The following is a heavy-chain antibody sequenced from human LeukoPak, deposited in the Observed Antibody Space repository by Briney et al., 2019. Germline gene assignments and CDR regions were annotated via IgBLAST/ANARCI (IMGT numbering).Heavy chain of an antibody. V-gene: IGHV3-23*01. CDR3: AKPRFLEWLLNY. Sequence: GSLILSCAASGFTFSSYSMSWVRQAPGKGLEWVSAISGGGGSTYYADSVKGRFTISRDNSKNTLYLQMNSLRAEDTAVYYCAKPRFLEWLLNYWGQGTLVTVSS. CDR1: GFTFSSYS. J-gene: IGHJ4*02. D-gene: IGHD3-3*01. CDR2: ISGGGGST.